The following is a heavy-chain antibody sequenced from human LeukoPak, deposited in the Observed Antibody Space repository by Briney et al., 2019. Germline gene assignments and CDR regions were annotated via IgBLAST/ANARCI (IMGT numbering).Heavy chain of an antibody. CDR3: AKDMFKSYYDTSGYSYFDY. CDR1: GFTFSSYA. Sequence: GGSLRLSCAASGFTFSSYAMNWVRQAPGKGLEWVSTISGSGGSTYYVDSVKGRFTISRDNSKNTLYLQMNSLRAEDTAVYYCAKDMFKSYYDTSGYSYFDYWGQGTLVTVSS. J-gene: IGHJ4*02. D-gene: IGHD3-22*01. CDR2: ISGSGGST. V-gene: IGHV3-23*01.